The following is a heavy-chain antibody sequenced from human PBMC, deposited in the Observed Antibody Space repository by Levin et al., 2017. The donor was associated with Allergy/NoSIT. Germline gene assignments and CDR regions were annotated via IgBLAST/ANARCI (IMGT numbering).Heavy chain of an antibody. Sequence: LRLSCTVSGDSISSGHYYWSWIRQPPGKGLEWIGHSYYSGTAYYNPSLKSRVTISVDTSKNQFSLKLCPVTAADSAVYYCARVRNAGGRGWFDSWGQGTLVTVSS. V-gene: IGHV4-31*03. CDR2: SYYSGTA. CDR1: GDSISSGHYY. CDR3: ARVRNAGGRGWFDS. J-gene: IGHJ5*01. D-gene: IGHD2-8*02.